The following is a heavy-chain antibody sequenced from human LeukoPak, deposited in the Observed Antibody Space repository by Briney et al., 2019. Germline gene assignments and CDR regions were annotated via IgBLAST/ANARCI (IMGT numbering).Heavy chain of an antibody. CDR3: ARDGAENSFDI. J-gene: IGHJ3*02. CDR1: GGTFSSYT. D-gene: IGHD2/OR15-2a*01. Sequence: SVKVSCKASGGTFSSYTISWVRQAPGQGLEWMGRIIPVLGIANYAQKFLGRVTITADKSTSTAYMELSSLRSEDTAVYYCARDGAENSFDIWGQGTMVTVSS. V-gene: IGHV1-69*04. CDR2: IIPVLGIA.